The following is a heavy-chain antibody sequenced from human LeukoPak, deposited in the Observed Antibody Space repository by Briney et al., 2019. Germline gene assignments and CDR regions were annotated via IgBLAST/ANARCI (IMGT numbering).Heavy chain of an antibody. V-gene: IGHV3-23*01. J-gene: IGHJ4*02. CDR3: AKWKYSNSGIDDY. Sequence: GGSLRLSCAASGFTFSSYAMSWVRQVPGKGLEWVSVISGSGDNTYYADSVKGRFTISRDNSKNMLYLQMNSLRAEDTAVYHCAKWKYSNSGIDDYWGQGTLVTVSS. D-gene: IGHD6-6*01. CDR1: GFTFSSYA. CDR2: ISGSGDNT.